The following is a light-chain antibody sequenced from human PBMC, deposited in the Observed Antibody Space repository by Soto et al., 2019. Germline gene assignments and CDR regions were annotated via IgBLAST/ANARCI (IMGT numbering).Light chain of an antibody. CDR3: QKYNNWPLT. J-gene: IGKJ4*01. V-gene: IGKV3-15*01. Sequence: ELVMTQSPATLSLSAGDSVTLSCRASQTIGGNLVWYQQKTGQAPRLLTQGASTRATGIPDRFSGSGSGTELNLTISRLQSEDFAVYYCQKYNNWPLTCGGGTKVDI. CDR1: QTIGGN. CDR2: GAS.